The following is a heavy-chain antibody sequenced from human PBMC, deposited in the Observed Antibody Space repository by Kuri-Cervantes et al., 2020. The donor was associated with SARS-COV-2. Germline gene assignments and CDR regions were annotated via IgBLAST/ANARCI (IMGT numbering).Heavy chain of an antibody. CDR2: ISGGSSTM. Sequence: GESLKISCAASGFTLSSCSMNWIRQAPGKGLEWVAYISGGSSTMHYADSVKGRFTISRDNAKNSLYLQMNSLRHEDTAVYYCATMGATTSNYYYGLDVWGHGTTVTVSS. D-gene: IGHD1-26*01. CDR1: GFTLSSCS. J-gene: IGHJ6*02. V-gene: IGHV3-48*02. CDR3: ATMGATTSNYYYGLDV.